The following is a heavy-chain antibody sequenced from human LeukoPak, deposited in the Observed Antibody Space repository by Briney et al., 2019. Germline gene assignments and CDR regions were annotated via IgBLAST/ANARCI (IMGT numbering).Heavy chain of an antibody. Sequence: SETLSLTCTVSGGSISSYYWSWIRQPAGKGLEWIGRIYTSGSTNYNPSLNSRVTISVDTSKNQFSLKLSSVSAADTAVYYCARVRVAVAGFDYWGQGTLVTVSS. V-gene: IGHV4-4*07. J-gene: IGHJ4*02. CDR3: ARVRVAVAGFDY. CDR1: GGSISSYY. D-gene: IGHD6-19*01. CDR2: IYTSGST.